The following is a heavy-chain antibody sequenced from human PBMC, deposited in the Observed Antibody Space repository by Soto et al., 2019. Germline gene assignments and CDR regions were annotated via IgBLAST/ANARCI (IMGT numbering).Heavy chain of an antibody. V-gene: IGHV3-23*01. CDR3: AKGSSGHYDSFDY. D-gene: IGHD3-22*01. Sequence: EVHLSDSGGGSVQPGASLRLSCAASGFTFKTYTMNWVRQAPGQGLEWVSAIIGSGTDTYYADSVKGRFNISRDNSKNTLYLLMNSLRAEDTAVYYCAKGSSGHYDSFDYWGQGTLVTVSS. CDR2: IIGSGTDT. J-gene: IGHJ4*02. CDR1: GFTFKTYT.